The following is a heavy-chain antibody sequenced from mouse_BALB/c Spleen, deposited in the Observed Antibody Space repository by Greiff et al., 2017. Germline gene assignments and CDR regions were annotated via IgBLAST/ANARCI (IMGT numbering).Heavy chain of an antibody. J-gene: IGHJ4*01. CDR1: GFTFSSFG. CDR3: AREGHYYGFYAMDY. D-gene: IGHD1-2*01. Sequence: EVQLVESGGGLVQPGGSRKLSCAASGFTFSSFGMHWVRQAPEKGLEWVAYISSGSSTIYYADTVKGRFTISRDNPKNTLFLQMTSLRSEDTAMYYCAREGHYYGFYAMDYWGQGTSVTVSS. V-gene: IGHV5-17*02. CDR2: ISSGSSTI.